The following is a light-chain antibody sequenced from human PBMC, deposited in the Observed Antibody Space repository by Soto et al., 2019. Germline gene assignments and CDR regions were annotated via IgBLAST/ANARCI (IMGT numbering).Light chain of an antibody. Sequence: DIQMTQSPSTLSASVGDRVTITCRASQSISSWLAWYQQKPGKAPKLLIYKASCLESGVPSRFSGSGSGTELTLTISSLQPDDFATYYCQQYNSYPYTFGQGTKLEIK. V-gene: IGKV1-5*03. CDR3: QQYNSYPYT. CDR1: QSISSW. CDR2: KAS. J-gene: IGKJ2*01.